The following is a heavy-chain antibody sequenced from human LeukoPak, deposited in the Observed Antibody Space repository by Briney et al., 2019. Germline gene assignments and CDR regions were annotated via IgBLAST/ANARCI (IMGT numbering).Heavy chain of an antibody. Sequence: GGSLRLSCAASGFTFSSYGMHWVRQAPGKGLEWVAVISYDGSNKYYADSVKGRFTISRDNSKNTLYLQMNSLRAEDTAVYYCAKDHVYDSSGYLDYWGQGTLVAVSS. D-gene: IGHD3-22*01. J-gene: IGHJ4*02. CDR2: ISYDGSNK. V-gene: IGHV3-30*18. CDR3: AKDHVYDSSGYLDY. CDR1: GFTFSSYG.